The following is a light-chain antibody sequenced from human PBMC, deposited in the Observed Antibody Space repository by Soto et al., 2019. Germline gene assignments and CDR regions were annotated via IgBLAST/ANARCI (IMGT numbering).Light chain of an antibody. CDR2: GAS. Sequence: EIVLTQSPGTLSLSPGERATLSCRASQSVSSSYLARYQQKPGQAPSLLIYGASSTATGIPDRFSGSGSGTKFTLTNIRLEHEGFAVYYCQQYTRSSITFGQGTRLEIK. CDR1: QSVSSSY. V-gene: IGKV3-20*01. J-gene: IGKJ5*01. CDR3: QQYTRSSIT.